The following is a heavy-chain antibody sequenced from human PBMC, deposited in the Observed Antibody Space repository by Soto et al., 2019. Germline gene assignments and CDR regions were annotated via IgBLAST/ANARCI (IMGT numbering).Heavy chain of an antibody. CDR2: IIPILGIA. V-gene: IGHV1-69*08. Sequence: QVQLVQSGAEVKKPGSSVKVSCKASGGTFSSYTISWVRQAPGQGLEWMGRIIPILGIANYAQKFQGRVTITAEKSTSTAYMELSSLRSEDTAVYYCARDREDSSGYYSICDYWGQGTLVTVSS. D-gene: IGHD3-22*01. J-gene: IGHJ4*02. CDR3: ARDREDSSGYYSICDY. CDR1: GGTFSSYT.